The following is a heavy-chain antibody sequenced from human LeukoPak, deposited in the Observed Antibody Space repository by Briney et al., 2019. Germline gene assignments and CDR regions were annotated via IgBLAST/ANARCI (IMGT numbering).Heavy chain of an antibody. J-gene: IGHJ4*02. V-gene: IGHV3-23*01. CDR1: GFTLSSYV. D-gene: IGHD2-2*02. CDR2: NCGSGGSI. CDR3: AKDIPVEEDYFDY. Sequence: GGSLRLSCAASGFTLSSYVMICLRHARGEGVEGLSHNCGSGGSIYYADSVRGRLTLPRDNSKNTLYLQMNSLRAADTAVYYCAKDIPVEEDYFDYWGEGTLVTVSS.